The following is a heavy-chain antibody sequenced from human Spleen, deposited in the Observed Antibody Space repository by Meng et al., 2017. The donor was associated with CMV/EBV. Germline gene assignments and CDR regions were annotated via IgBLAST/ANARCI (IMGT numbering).Heavy chain of an antibody. Sequence: ASVKVSCKASGYTFTGHFMHWVRQAPGQGLEWMGWINPNSGGTNYAQKFQGRVTMTRDTSTSTAYMELSSLRSEDTAVYYCATVGTPAYYYYYGMDVWGQGTTVTVSS. CDR3: ATVGTPAYYYYYGMDV. CDR2: INPNSGGT. CDR1: GYTFTGHF. V-gene: IGHV1-2*02. D-gene: IGHD1-1*01. J-gene: IGHJ6*02.